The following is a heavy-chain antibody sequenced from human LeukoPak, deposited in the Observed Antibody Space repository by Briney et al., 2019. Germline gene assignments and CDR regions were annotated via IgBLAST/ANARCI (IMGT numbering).Heavy chain of an antibody. CDR3: ASEYQLEY. V-gene: IGHV3-74*01. J-gene: IGHJ4*02. CDR2: INSDGSST. CDR1: GFTFSDYY. Sequence: PGGSLRLSCAASGFTFSDYYMSWIRQAPGKGLVWVSRINSDGSSTSYADSVKGRFTISRDNSKNTLYLQMNSLRAEDTAVYYCASEYQLEYWGQGTLVTVSS. D-gene: IGHD2-2*01.